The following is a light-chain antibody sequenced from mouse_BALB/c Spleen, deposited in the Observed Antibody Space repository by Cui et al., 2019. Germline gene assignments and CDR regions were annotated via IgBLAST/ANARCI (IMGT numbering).Light chain of an antibody. Sequence: QIVLTQSPAIMSASPGERVTMTCSASSSVSSSYLYWYQQKSGSSPKLWIYSISNLASGVPARFSGSGSGTSYSLTINSMEAEDAATYYCQQWSSNPHTFGAGTKLELK. V-gene: IGKV4-79*01. J-gene: IGKJ5*01. CDR2: SIS. CDR1: SSVSSSY. CDR3: QQWSSNPHT.